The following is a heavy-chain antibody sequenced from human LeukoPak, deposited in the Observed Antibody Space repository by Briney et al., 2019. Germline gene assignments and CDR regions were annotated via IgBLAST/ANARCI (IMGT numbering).Heavy chain of an antibody. CDR1: GFTFSSYV. CDR3: ARDISSGYYDAFDI. J-gene: IGHJ3*02. CDR2: ISGTGLST. D-gene: IGHD3-22*01. V-gene: IGHV3-23*01. Sequence: GGSLRLSCAASGFTFSSYVMSWVRQAPGKGLEWVSAISGTGLSTYYADSVKGRFTISRDNSKNTLYLQMNSLRAEDTAVYYCARDISSGYYDAFDIWGQGTMVTVSS.